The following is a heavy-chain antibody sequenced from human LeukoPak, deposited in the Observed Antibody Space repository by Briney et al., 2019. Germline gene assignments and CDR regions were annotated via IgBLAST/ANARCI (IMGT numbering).Heavy chain of an antibody. D-gene: IGHD4-17*01. CDR1: GFTFSDYY. Sequence: GGSLRLSCAASGFTFSDYYMSWIRQAPGKGPEWISYISGSGSSIYYADSAKGRFTISRDNAKNSLYLQMNGVTVDDTAMYYCARLPITVTTLDYWGQGTLVTVSS. V-gene: IGHV3-11*01. CDR3: ARLPITVTTLDY. CDR2: ISGSGSSI. J-gene: IGHJ4*02.